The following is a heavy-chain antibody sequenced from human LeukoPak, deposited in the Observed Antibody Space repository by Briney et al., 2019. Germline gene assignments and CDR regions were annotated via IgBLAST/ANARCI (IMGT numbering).Heavy chain of an antibody. D-gene: IGHD3-16*02. V-gene: IGHV3-23*01. J-gene: IGHJ5*01. Sequence: GGSLRLSCATSGFTFSSHAISWVREAPGKGLEWVSRISSNGGNTYYADSVKGRFTISRDNAKNSLYLQMYSLRAEDTAVYYCARGFELITFGGAIGKLNWFDSWCQGTLVTVSS. CDR2: ISSNGGNT. CDR3: ARGFELITFGGAIGKLNWFDS. CDR1: GFTFSSHA.